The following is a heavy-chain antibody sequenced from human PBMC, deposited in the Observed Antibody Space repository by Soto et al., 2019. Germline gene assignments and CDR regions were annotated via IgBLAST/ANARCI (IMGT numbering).Heavy chain of an antibody. J-gene: IGHJ4*02. D-gene: IGHD3-16*02. CDR2: IKSKTDGGTT. CDR1: GFNFSNVG. V-gene: IGHV3-15*01. CDR3: TTLEWGVIARDY. Sequence: PGRSLSLPHAASGFNFSNVGMSWVRPPPGKGLEWVGRIKSKTDGGTTDYAAPVKGRFTISRDDSKNTLYLQMNSLKTEDTAVYYCTTLEWGVIARDYWGQGTLVTGSS.